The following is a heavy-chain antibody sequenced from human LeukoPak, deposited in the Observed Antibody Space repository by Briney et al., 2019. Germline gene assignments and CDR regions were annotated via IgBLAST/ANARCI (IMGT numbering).Heavy chain of an antibody. CDR1: GFTFSSYG. J-gene: IGHJ6*02. D-gene: IGHD6-19*01. CDR2: VWYDGSNK. Sequence: GGSLRLSCAASGFTFSSYGMHWVRQAPGKGLEWVAVVWYDGSNKYYADSVKGRFTISRDNSKNTLYLQMNSLRAEDTAVYYCARDGSGWYYYYYGMDVWGQGTTVTVSS. V-gene: IGHV3-33*01. CDR3: ARDGSGWYYYYYGMDV.